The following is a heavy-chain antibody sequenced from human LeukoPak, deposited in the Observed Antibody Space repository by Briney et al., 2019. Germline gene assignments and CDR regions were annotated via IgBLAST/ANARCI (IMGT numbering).Heavy chain of an antibody. Sequence: SVKVSCKASGGTFSSYAISWVRQAPGQGLEWMGRIIPIFGTANYAQKFQGRVTITTDESTSTAYMELSSLRSEDTAVYYCARDPDYYGSGKAFDYWGQGTLVTVSS. V-gene: IGHV1-69*05. J-gene: IGHJ4*02. CDR2: IIPIFGTA. CDR1: GGTFSSYA. D-gene: IGHD3-10*01. CDR3: ARDPDYYGSGKAFDY.